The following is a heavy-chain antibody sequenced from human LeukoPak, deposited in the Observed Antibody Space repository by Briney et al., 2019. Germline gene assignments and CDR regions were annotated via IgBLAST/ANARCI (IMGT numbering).Heavy chain of an antibody. V-gene: IGHV4-38-2*02. CDR1: GYSISSGYY. D-gene: IGHD6-13*01. J-gene: IGHJ4*02. Sequence: PSETLSLTCTVSGYSISSGYYWGWIRQPPGKGLEWIGSIYHSGSTYYNPSLKSRVTISVDTSKNQFSLKLSSVTAADTAVYYCASLDPRIATDYWGQGTLVTVSS. CDR2: IYHSGST. CDR3: ASLDPRIATDY.